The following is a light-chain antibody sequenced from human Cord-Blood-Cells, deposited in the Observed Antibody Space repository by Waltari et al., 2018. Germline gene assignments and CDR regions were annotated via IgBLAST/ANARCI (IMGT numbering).Light chain of an antibody. CDR1: QGIISY. V-gene: IGKV1-9*01. CDR2: AAS. Sequence: HLTQSTPSLSASVGDRVTITCLASQGIISYLAWDQQKPGKAPKLLIYAASTLQSGVPSRFSGSGSGTEFTLTISSLQPEDFATDYCQQQNSYPETFAQGTRLEIK. CDR3: QQQNSYPET. J-gene: IGKJ5*01.